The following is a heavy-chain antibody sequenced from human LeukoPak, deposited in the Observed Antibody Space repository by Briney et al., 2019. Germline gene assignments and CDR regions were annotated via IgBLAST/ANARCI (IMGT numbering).Heavy chain of an antibody. CDR3: AREGSSFDSSGFFRGY. Sequence: GGSLRLSCAASGFTFSSYSMNWVRQAPGKGLEWVSYISSSSSTIYYADSVKGRFTISRDNAKNSLYLQMNSLRAEDTAVYYCAREGSSFDSSGFFRGYWGQGTLVTVSS. J-gene: IGHJ4*02. CDR2: ISSSSSTI. D-gene: IGHD3-22*01. V-gene: IGHV3-48*04. CDR1: GFTFSSYS.